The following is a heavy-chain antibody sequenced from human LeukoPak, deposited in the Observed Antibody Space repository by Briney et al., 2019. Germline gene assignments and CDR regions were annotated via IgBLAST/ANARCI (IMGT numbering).Heavy chain of an antibody. V-gene: IGHV4-31*11. J-gene: IGHJ4*02. D-gene: IGHD2-21*02. CDR3: ARVYCGGDCYYVYYFDY. CDR2: IYYSGST. CDR1: GGSFSGYY. Sequence: PSETLSLTCAVYGGSFSGYYWSWIRQHPGKGLEWIGYIYYSGSTYYNPSLKSRVTISVDTSKNQFSLKLSSVTAADTAVYYCARVYCGGDCYYVYYFDYWGQGTLVTVSS.